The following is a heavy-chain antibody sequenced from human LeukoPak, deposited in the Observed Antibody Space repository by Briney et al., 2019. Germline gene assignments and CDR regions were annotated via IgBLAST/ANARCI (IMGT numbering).Heavy chain of an antibody. Sequence: ASVKVSCKASGYTFTGYYMHWVRQAPGQGLEWMGWINPNSGGTNYVQKFQGRVTMTRDTSISTAYMELSRLRSDDTAVYYCAVSIAAAGDDYYYYYGMDVWGQGTTVTVSS. CDR3: AVSIAAAGDDYYYYYGMDV. J-gene: IGHJ6*02. CDR2: INPNSGGT. D-gene: IGHD6-13*01. V-gene: IGHV1-2*02. CDR1: GYTFTGYY.